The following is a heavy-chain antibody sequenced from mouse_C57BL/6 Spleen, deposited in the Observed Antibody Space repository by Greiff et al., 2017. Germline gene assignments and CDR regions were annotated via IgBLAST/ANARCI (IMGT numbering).Heavy chain of an antibody. V-gene: IGHV1-69*01. D-gene: IGHD1-1*01. CDR3: ARYYYGSSLDY. CDR2: IDPSDSYT. Sequence: QVQLQQPGAELVMPGASGKLSCKASGYTFTSYWMHWVKQRPGQGLEWIGEIDPSDSYTNYNQKLKGKSTLTVDKSSSTAYMQLSSLTSEDSAVYYCARYYYGSSLDYWGQGTTLTVSS. J-gene: IGHJ2*01. CDR1: GYTFTSYW.